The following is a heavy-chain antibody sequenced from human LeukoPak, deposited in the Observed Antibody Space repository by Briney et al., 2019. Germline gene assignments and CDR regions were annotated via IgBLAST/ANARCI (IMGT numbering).Heavy chain of an antibody. D-gene: IGHD3-10*01. CDR3: ARAKITPMVRGVTGPFDY. CDR1: GFTFSSYE. CDR2: ISSSVSTI. Sequence: GGSLRPSCAASGFTFSSYEMNWVRQAPGNGLGWVSYISSSVSTIYYVDSVKGRFTIPRDNAKNAPVLQITRLRAEHTAVYCFARAKITPMVRGVTGPFDYWAQGTLVTVSS. J-gene: IGHJ4*02. V-gene: IGHV3-48*03.